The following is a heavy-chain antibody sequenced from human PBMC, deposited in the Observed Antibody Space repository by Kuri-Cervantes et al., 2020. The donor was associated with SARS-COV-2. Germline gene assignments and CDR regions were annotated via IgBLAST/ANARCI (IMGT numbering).Heavy chain of an antibody. V-gene: IGHV1-8*03. CDR3: ARTLVRRGDYGYYYFYMDV. CDR2: MNPNSGNT. Sequence: ASVTVSCKASGYIFTDYYMHWVRQAPGQGLEWMGWMNPNSGNTGYAQKFQGRVTITRNTSISTAYMELSSLRSEDTAVYYCARTLVRRGDYGYYYFYMDVWGKGPTVTVSS. D-gene: IGHD4-17*01. CDR1: GYIFTDYY. J-gene: IGHJ6*03.